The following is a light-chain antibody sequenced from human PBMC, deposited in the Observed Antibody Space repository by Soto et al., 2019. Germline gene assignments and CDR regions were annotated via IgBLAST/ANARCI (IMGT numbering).Light chain of an antibody. J-gene: IGKJ1*01. CDR2: GAA. CDR1: QTISSDY. CDR3: QRYGSPPT. Sequence: EILLTQSPGTLSLSPGERATLSCRASQTISSDYLAWYQQKPGQARRLLIFGAATRAADIPDRFSGSGSGTDFTLTISRLEPEDFAVYYCQRYGSPPTVGQGTNVDSK. V-gene: IGKV3-20*01.